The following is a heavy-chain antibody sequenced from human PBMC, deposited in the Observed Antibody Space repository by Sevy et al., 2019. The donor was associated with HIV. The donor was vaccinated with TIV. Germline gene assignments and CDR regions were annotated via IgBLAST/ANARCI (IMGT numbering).Heavy chain of an antibody. D-gene: IGHD3-10*01. CDR3: AIDKYYYVSGSFDY. J-gene: IGHJ4*01. CDR2: IIAVFGPT. V-gene: IGHV1-69*13. CDR1: GGIFRSNA. Sequence: ASVKVSCKASGGIFRSNAISWVRQAPGQGLEWMGGIIAVFGPTNYSQKFQGRVTVTADESRSTAYMELSSLRSEDTAVYYCAIDKYYYVSGSFDYWGQGTQVTVSS.